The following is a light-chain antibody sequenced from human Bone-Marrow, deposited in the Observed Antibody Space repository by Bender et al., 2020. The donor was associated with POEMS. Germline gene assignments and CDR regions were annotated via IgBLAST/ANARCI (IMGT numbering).Light chain of an antibody. V-gene: IGLV3-1*01. CDR1: NLGDKY. Sequence: SYEVTQPPSVSVSPGQTAHITCSGDNLGDKYTAWYQQKAGQSPKLVMFQDTRRPSGIPDRFSASNSGNTATLTISRVEAGDEADYYCQVWDSPTDHYVFGTGTKVTVL. CDR2: QDT. J-gene: IGLJ1*01. CDR3: QVWDSPTDHYV.